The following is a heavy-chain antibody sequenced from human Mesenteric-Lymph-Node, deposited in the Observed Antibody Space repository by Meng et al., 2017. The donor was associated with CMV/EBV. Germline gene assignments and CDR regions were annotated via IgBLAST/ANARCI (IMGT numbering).Heavy chain of an antibody. D-gene: IGHD3-9*01. CDR1: GGSFSGYY. V-gene: IGHV4-34*01. CDR2: INHSGST. Sequence: VHLHQWGAGLLKPPETLSVTCAVYGGSFSGYYWNWIRQSPEKGLEWIGEINHSGSTTYNPSFTSRIIISVDTSTNQISLNMSSVTAADTAVYYCARGSSYDILTGYFDYWGQGALVTVSS. CDR3: ARGSSYDILTGYFDY. J-gene: IGHJ4*02.